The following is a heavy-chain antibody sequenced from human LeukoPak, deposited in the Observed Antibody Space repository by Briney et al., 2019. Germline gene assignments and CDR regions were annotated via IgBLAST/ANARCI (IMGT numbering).Heavy chain of an antibody. J-gene: IGHJ3*02. CDR2: ISSGSIYT. CDR1: GFTFSDYD. Sequence: PGGSLRLSCAASGFTFSDYDMTWIRQAPGKGLEWVSYISSGSIYTDYADSVKGRFTISRDNTKNSLYLQMNSLRAEDTAVFYCARALQQGNYYHGSAYLLAFDIWGQGTMVTVSS. CDR3: ARALQQGNYYHGSAYLLAFDI. D-gene: IGHD3-22*01. V-gene: IGHV3-11*05.